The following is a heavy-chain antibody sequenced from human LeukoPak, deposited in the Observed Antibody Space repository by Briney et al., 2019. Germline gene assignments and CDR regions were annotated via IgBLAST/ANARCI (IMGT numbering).Heavy chain of an antibody. CDR2: ISGRDGST. J-gene: IGHJ2*01. V-gene: IGHV3-23*01. Sequence: QPGGSLRLSCAASGFTFSNYSMSWVRQAPGKGLEWVSGISGRDGSTYFADSVKGRFTISRDKSKNTVNVQMSSLRVEDTALYYCAKANFAWGYWYFDLWGRGTLVTVSS. CDR1: GFTFSNYS. CDR3: AKANFAWGYWYFDL. D-gene: IGHD3-9*01.